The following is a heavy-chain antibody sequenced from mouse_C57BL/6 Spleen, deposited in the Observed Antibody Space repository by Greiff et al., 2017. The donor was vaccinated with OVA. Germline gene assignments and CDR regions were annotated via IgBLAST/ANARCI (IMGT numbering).Heavy chain of an antibody. CDR3: ARRDSDYVDWYFDV. D-gene: IGHD2-5*01. J-gene: IGHJ1*03. CDR1: GFTFSDYY. V-gene: IGHV5-16*01. CDR2: INYDGSST. Sequence: EVMLVESEGGLVQPGSSMKLSCTASGFTFSDYYMPWVRQVPEKGLEWVANINYDGSSTYYLDSLKSRFIISRDNAKNILYLQMSSLKSEDTATYYCARRDSDYVDWYFDVWGKGTTVTVSS.